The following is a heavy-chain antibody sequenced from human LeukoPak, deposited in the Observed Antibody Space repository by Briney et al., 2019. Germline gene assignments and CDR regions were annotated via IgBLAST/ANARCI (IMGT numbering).Heavy chain of an antibody. V-gene: IGHV5-51*01. J-gene: IGHJ4*02. CDR1: GYSFTSYW. D-gene: IGHD1-26*01. Sequence: GESLKISCKGSGYSFTSYWIGWVRQMPGKGLEWLGIIYPGDSDTRYSPSFRGQVTISADKSLSTAYLQWSSLKASDTAMYYCARGSGSYHTAYMNWGQGSLVTVSS. CDR2: IYPGDSDT. CDR3: ARGSGSYHTAYMN.